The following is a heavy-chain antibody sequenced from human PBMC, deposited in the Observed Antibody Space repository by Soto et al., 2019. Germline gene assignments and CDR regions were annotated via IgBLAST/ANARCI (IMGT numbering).Heavy chain of an antibody. CDR3: ARVYYCGGDCYLDAFDI. Sequence: LRLSCAASGFTFSSYSMNWVRQAPGKGLEWVSSISSSSSYIYYADSVKGRFTISRDNAKNSLYLQMNSLRAEDTAVYYCARVYYCGGDCYLDAFDIWGQGTMVTLSS. CDR2: ISSSSSYI. CDR1: GFTFSSYS. V-gene: IGHV3-21*01. J-gene: IGHJ3*02. D-gene: IGHD2-21*02.